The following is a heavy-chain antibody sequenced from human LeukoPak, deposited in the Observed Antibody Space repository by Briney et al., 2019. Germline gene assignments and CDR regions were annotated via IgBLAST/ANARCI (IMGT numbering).Heavy chain of an antibody. Sequence: PSETLSLTCTVSGGSISSSSYYWGWIRQPPGKGLEWIGSIYYSGSTYYNPSLKSRVTISVDTSKNQFSLKLSSVTAADTAVYYCARAGVATWFGGYYYYMDVWGKGTTVTVSS. CDR1: GGSISSSSYY. V-gene: IGHV4-39*07. CDR3: ARAGVATWFGGYYYYMDV. J-gene: IGHJ6*03. D-gene: IGHD5-12*01. CDR2: IYYSGST.